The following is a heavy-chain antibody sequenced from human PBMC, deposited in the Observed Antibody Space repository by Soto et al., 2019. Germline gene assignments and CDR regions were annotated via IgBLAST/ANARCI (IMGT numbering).Heavy chain of an antibody. D-gene: IGHD2-15*01. J-gene: IGHJ6*02. V-gene: IGHV1-8*01. CDR2: MNPNSGNT. CDR1: GYTFTSDD. Sequence: ASVKVSCKASGYTFTSDDINGVRQATGQGLEWMGWMNPNSGNTGYAQKFQGRVTMTRNTSISTAYMELSSLRSEDTAVYYCARGRVVSYYYYGMDVWGQGTTVTVSS. CDR3: ARGRVVSYYYYGMDV.